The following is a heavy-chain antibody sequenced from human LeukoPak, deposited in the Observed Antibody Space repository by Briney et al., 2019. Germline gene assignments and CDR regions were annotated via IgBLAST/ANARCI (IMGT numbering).Heavy chain of an antibody. CDR2: IVPMFNTT. J-gene: IGHJ4*02. V-gene: IGHV1-69*13. CDR1: GYTFTSDG. Sequence: GASVKVSCKASGYTFTSDGISWVRQAPGQGLEWMGGIVPMFNTTNYAQKFQGRVTITADESTSTAYMELSSLRSDDTAVYYCASPPSGDGGSFEYWGQGTLVTVSS. CDR3: ASPPSGDGGSFEY. D-gene: IGHD3-10*01.